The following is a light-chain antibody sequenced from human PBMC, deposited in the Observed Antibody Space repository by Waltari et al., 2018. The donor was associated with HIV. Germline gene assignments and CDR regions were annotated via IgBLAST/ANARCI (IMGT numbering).Light chain of an antibody. Sequence: QSVLTQPPSASGTPGQRVTISCSGRRSNIGTNVVNWYQQLPGSAPKLLISYNNQRPSGVPDRFSGSKSGTSASLAISGLQSEDEADYYCAAWYDNLNGLFGGGTKLTVL. CDR3: AAWYDNLNGL. J-gene: IGLJ2*01. CDR1: RSNIGTNV. V-gene: IGLV1-44*01. CDR2: YNN.